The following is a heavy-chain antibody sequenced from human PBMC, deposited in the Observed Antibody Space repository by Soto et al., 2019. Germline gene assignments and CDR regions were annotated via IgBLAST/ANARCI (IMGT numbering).Heavy chain of an antibody. V-gene: IGHV3-30*18. CDR1: GFTFSSYG. CDR2: ISYDGSNK. Sequence: AGGSLRLSCAASGFTFSSYGMHWVRQAPGKGLEWVAVISYDGSNKYYADSVKGRFTISRDNSKNTLYLRMNSLRAEDTAVYYCAKDLGCSGGSCYHYSTNDYWGQGTLVTVSS. CDR3: AKDLGCSGGSCYHYSTNDY. D-gene: IGHD2-15*01. J-gene: IGHJ4*02.